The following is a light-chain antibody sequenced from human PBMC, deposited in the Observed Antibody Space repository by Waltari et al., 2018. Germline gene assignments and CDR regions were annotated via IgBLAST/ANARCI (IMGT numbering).Light chain of an antibody. CDR2: GKN. Sequence: SSELTQDPAVSVALGQTVRITCQGDSLRSYYASWYQQEPGQAPVLLLYGKNNRPSGTPGRISGSSSGNTASLTITGAQAEDEADYYCNSRDSSGNHVVFGGGTKLTVL. CDR1: SLRSYY. CDR3: NSRDSSGNHVV. J-gene: IGLJ2*01. V-gene: IGLV3-19*01.